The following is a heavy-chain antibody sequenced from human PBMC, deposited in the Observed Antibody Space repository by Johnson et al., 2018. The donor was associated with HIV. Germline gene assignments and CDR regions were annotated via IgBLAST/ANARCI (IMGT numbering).Heavy chain of an antibody. CDR2: INSDGSST. CDR1: GFTFSSYW. CDR3: AREAAVADAFDI. V-gene: IGHV3-74*01. Sequence: VQLVEYGGGLVKPGGSLRLSCAASGFTFSSYWMHWVRQAPGKGLVWVSRINSDGSSTSYADSVKGRFTISRDNAKNTLYLQMNSLRAEDTAVYYCAREAAVADAFDIWGQGTMVTVSS. D-gene: IGHD6-19*01. J-gene: IGHJ3*02.